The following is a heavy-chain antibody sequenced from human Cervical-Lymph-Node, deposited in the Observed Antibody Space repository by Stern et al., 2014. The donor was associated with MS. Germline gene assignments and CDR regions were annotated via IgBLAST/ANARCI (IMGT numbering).Heavy chain of an antibody. CDR3: ARDTCRGGGCYFRY. CDR1: GFIFSSYA. Sequence: VHLVESGGGVVQPGRSLRLSCAASGFIFSSYAMHWVRQAPGKGLDWVAFLSNEGSKQFYADSVKGRFTISRDNSNNTLYLQMNSLRPEDTAVYYCARDTCRGGGCYFRYWGQGIRITVSS. CDR2: LSNEGSKQ. D-gene: IGHD2-15*01. J-gene: IGHJ4*02. V-gene: IGHV3-30-3*01.